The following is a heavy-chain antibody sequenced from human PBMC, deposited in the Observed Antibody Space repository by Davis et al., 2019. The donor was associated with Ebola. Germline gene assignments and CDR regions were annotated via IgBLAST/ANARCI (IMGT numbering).Heavy chain of an antibody. Sequence: MPSETLSLTCTVSGDSISSSTYYWGWIRQPPGKGLEWIGSIYYTGSTNYNPSLKRRVTISVDTSKNQFSLKLSSVTAADTAIYYCARLGHVVAGTLNFDYWGQGTLVTVSS. CDR1: GDSISSSTYY. CDR3: ARLGHVVAGTLNFDY. D-gene: IGHD6-19*01. J-gene: IGHJ4*02. CDR2: IYYTGST. V-gene: IGHV4-39*01.